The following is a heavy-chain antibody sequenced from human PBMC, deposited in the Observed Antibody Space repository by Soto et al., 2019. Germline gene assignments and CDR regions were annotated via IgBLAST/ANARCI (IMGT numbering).Heavy chain of an antibody. Sequence: ASVKVSCKVSGYTLTELSMHWVRQAPGKGLGGMGGFDPEDGETIYAQKFQGRVTMTEDTSTDTAYMELSSLGSEDTAVYYCATQFPRTDYWGQGTLVTVSS. D-gene: IGHD2-21*01. V-gene: IGHV1-24*01. J-gene: IGHJ4*02. CDR3: ATQFPRTDY. CDR1: GYTLTELS. CDR2: FDPEDGET.